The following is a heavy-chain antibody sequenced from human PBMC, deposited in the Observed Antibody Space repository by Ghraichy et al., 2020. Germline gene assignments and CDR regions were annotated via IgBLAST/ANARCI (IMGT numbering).Heavy chain of an antibody. CDR2: IYYSGST. Sequence: SETLSLTCTVSGGSISSSSYYWGWIRQPPGKGLEWIGSIYYSGSTYYNPSLKSRVTISVDTSKNQFSLKLSSVTAADTAVYYCARHEGGSGWHHYYYYMDVWGKGTTVTVSS. CDR1: GGSISSSSYY. J-gene: IGHJ6*03. V-gene: IGHV4-39*01. CDR3: ARHEGGSGWHHYYYYMDV. D-gene: IGHD6-19*01.